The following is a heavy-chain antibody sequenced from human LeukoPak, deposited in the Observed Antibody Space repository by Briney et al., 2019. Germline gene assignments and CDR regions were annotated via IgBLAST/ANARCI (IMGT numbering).Heavy chain of an antibody. V-gene: IGHV4-34*01. CDR3: ARHVLQDIVVVPADPIRYNWFDP. CDR1: GLSFNSNV. D-gene: IGHD2-2*01. J-gene: IGHJ5*02. Sequence: PGGSPRLSCVASGLSFNSNVVNWVRQPPGKGLEWIGEINHSGSTNYNPSLKSRVTISVDTSKNQFSLKLSSVTAADTAVYYCARHVLQDIVVVPADPIRYNWFDPWGQGTLVTVSS. CDR2: INHSGST.